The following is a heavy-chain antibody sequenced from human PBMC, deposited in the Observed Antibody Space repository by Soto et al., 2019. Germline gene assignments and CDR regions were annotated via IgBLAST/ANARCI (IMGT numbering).Heavy chain of an antibody. V-gene: IGHV5-51*01. Sequence: GESLKISCQGFGYSFTRYWIGWVRQMPGKGLEWMGIINPGDSHTRYSLSFEGQVTISADESIRTAYLQWRGLKASDTAIYYCARRVADSATGGYFDSWGQGTVVTVSS. CDR2: INPGDSHT. CDR3: ARRVADSATGGYFDS. J-gene: IGHJ4*02. CDR1: GYSFTRYW. D-gene: IGHD2-15*01.